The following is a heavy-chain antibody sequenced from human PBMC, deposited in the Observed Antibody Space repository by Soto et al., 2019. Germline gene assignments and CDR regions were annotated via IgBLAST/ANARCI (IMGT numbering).Heavy chain of an antibody. J-gene: IGHJ4*02. CDR3: ARGRSTFDY. CDR1: GGSFSGYY. V-gene: IGHV4-34*01. CDR2: INHNTGT. Sequence: QVQLQQWGAGLLKPSETLSLNCAVDGGSFSGYYWSWIRQPPGKGLEWIGEINHNTGTNYSPSLKSRVTISGDTSKKQFSLRLTSVTAADTAVYYCARGRSTFDYWGQGTLVTVSS.